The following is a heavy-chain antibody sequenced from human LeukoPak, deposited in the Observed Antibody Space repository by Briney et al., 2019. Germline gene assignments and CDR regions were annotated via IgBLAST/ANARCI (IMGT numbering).Heavy chain of an antibody. CDR2: ISSSSSYI. V-gene: IGHV3-21*01. Sequence: KPGGSLRLSCAASGFTFSSYSMNWVRQAPGKGLGWVSSISSSSSYIYYADSVKGRFTISRDNAKNSLYLQMNSLRAEDTAVYHCARDFYGDYPSRYFDYWGQGTLVTVSS. D-gene: IGHD4-17*01. J-gene: IGHJ4*02. CDR3: ARDFYGDYPSRYFDY. CDR1: GFTFSSYS.